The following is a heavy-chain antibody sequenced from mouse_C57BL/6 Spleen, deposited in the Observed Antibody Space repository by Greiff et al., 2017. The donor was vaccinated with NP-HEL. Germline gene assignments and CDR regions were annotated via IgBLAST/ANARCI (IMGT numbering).Heavy chain of an antibody. V-gene: IGHV1-81*01. Sequence: QVQLKQSGAELARPGASVKLSCKASGYTFTSYGISWVKQRTGQGLEWIGEIYPRSGNTYYNEKFKGKATLTADKSSSTAYMELRSLTSEDSAVYFCARHGNLDDWGQGTTLTVSS. CDR1: GYTFTSYG. CDR3: ARHGNLDD. J-gene: IGHJ2*01. D-gene: IGHD2-1*01. CDR2: IYPRSGNT.